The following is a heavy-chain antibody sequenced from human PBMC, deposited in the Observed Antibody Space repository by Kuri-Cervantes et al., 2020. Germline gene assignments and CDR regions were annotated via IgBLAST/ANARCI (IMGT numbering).Heavy chain of an antibody. CDR2: ISDTGYTT. CDR1: GFTFTSYA. Sequence: GESLKISCAASGFTFTSYAMAWVRQAPEKGLEWVSTISDTGYTTYYADSVKGRFTISRDDAKNSLYLQMNSLRAEDTAVYYCAKRYSGSYLFDCWGQGTLVTVSS. CDR3: AKRYSGSYLFDC. J-gene: IGHJ4*02. V-gene: IGHV3-23*01. D-gene: IGHD1-26*01.